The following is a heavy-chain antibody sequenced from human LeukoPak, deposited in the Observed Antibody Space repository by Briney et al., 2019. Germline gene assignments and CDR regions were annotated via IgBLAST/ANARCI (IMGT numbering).Heavy chain of an antibody. CDR1: GFTFSSCA. D-gene: IGHD6-19*01. CDR3: AKAGAVAGKPGDYFDY. V-gene: IGHV3-30-3*01. Sequence: GGSLRLSCAASGFTFSSCAMHWVRQAPGKGLEWVAVISYDGSNKYYADSVKGRFTISRDNSKNTLYLQMNSLRAEDTAVYYCAKAGAVAGKPGDYFDYWGQGTLVTVSS. CDR2: ISYDGSNK. J-gene: IGHJ4*02.